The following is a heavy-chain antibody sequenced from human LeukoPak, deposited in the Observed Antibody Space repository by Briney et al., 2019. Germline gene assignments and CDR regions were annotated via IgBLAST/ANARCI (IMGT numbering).Heavy chain of an antibody. V-gene: IGHV4-59*08. CDR1: SGSISSYH. CDR2: IYYSGST. CDR3: ARHSLEWELLGNDAFDI. D-gene: IGHD1-26*01. Sequence: SETLSLTCTVSSGSISSYHWSWIRQPPGKGLEWIGHIYYSGSTNYNASLKSRVTMPLDTSKKQFSLKLRSVTAADTAMYYCARHSLEWELLGNDAFDIWGQGTMVTVSS. J-gene: IGHJ3*02.